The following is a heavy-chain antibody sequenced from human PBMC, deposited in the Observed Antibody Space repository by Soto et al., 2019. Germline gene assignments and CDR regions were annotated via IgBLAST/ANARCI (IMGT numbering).Heavy chain of an antibody. V-gene: IGHV4-4*02. CDR1: GGSIRSNHW. J-gene: IGHJ6*02. CDR2: IFHIGHT. CDR3: ARREYGMDV. Sequence: QVQLQESGPGLVKPSGTLSLTCVVSGGSIRSNHWWRWVRQTPGKGLEWIGEIFHIGHTNYNPSLKGRVTISLDQSKNQFSLKMTSMTAADTAVFYCARREYGMDVWGQGTTVTVSS.